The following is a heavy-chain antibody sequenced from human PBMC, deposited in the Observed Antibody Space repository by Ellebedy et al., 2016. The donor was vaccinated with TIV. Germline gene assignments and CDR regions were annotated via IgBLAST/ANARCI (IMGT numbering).Heavy chain of an antibody. CDR2: INPSGGST. J-gene: IGHJ6*02. V-gene: IGHV1-46*01. CDR3: ARDKRVVVAATGYYYYGMDV. CDR1: GYTFTSYY. Sequence: ASVKVSCKASGYTFTSYYMHWVRQAPGQGLEWMGIINPSGGSTSYAQKFQGRVTMTRDTSTSTVYMELSSLRSEDTAVYYCARDKRVVVAATGYYYYGMDVWGQGTTVTVSS. D-gene: IGHD2-15*01.